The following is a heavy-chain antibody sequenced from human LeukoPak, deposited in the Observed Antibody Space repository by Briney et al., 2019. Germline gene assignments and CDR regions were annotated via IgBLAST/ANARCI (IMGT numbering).Heavy chain of an antibody. Sequence: GGSLRLSCAASRFTFNNYAMSWVRQAPGKGLEWVSGISGSGGNTYYADSVKGRFTISRDNSKNTLYLQMNSLRAEDTAVYYCAKDMDDAYCSSTSCPAQRYYGMDVWGQGTTVTVSS. CDR2: ISGSGGNT. V-gene: IGHV3-23*01. J-gene: IGHJ6*02. CDR1: RFTFNNYA. CDR3: AKDMDDAYCSSTSCPAQRYYGMDV. D-gene: IGHD2-2*01.